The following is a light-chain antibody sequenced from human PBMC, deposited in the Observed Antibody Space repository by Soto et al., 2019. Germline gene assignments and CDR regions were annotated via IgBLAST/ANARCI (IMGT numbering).Light chain of an antibody. Sequence: QSALTQPPSASGSPGQSVTISCTGTSSDVGGYNYVSWYQHHPDKAPKLIIYEVYKQPSGVPDRFSSSKTGNTASLPVSGLQAEDEAEYYYSSYAASDSFVVFGRGTKLTVL. V-gene: IGLV2-8*01. J-gene: IGLJ2*01. CDR1: SSDVGGYNY. CDR3: SSYAASDSFVV. CDR2: EVY.